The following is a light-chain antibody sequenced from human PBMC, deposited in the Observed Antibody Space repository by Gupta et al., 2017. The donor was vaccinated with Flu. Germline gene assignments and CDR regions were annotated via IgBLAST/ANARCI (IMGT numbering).Light chain of an antibody. CDR3: YSADSSGDLR. Sequence: GQTAKITCSLDALAQKYAYLHQQKSGQAPVLVIFEDNKRPSGIPERFSGSSAVTIATVTISGAQGEEEADYYCYSADSSGDLRFGGGTRLTVL. CDR1: ALAQKY. V-gene: IGLV3-10*01. CDR2: EDN. J-gene: IGLJ3*02.